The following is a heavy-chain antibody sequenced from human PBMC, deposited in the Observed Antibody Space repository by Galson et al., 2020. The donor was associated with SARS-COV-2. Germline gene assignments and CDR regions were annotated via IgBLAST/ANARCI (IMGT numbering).Heavy chain of an antibody. V-gene: IGHV4-59*01. CDR2: IYHSGST. D-gene: IGHD2-21*02. CDR1: RGSISSYY. J-gene: IGHJ3*02. CDR3: ASLYCGGDCYSDDAFDI. Sequence: SQTLSLTCTVSRGSISSYYWSWIRQPPGKGLEWIGYIYHSGSTNYNPSLKSRVTISVDTSKNQFSLKLSSVTAADTAVYYCASLYCGGDCYSDDAFDIWGQGTMVTVSS.